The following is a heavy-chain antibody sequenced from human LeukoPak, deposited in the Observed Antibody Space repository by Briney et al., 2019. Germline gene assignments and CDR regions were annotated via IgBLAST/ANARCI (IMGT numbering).Heavy chain of an antibody. J-gene: IGHJ3*02. CDR1: GFTFSSYS. V-gene: IGHV3-21*01. D-gene: IGHD3-22*01. CDR3: ARGDSSGYRAKAFDI. Sequence: GGSLRLSCAASGFTFSSYSMNWVRQAPGKGLEWVSSISSSSSYIYYADSVKGRFTISRDDAKNSLYLQMNSLRAEDTAVYYCARGDSSGYRAKAFDIWGQGTMVTVSS. CDR2: ISSSSSYI.